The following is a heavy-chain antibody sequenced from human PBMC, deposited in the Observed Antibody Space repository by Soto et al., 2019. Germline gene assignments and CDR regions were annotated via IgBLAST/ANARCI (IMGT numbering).Heavy chain of an antibody. CDR2: ISGSRGST. CDR3: AKDRLRYFDWLSHGMCAFDI. CDR1: GFTFSSYA. D-gene: IGHD3-9*01. J-gene: IGHJ3*02. Sequence: GGSLRLSCAASGFTFSSYAMSWVRQAPGKGLEWVSAISGSRGSTYYADSVKGRFTISRDNSKNTLYLQMNSLRAEDTAVYYCAKDRLRYFDWLSHGMCAFDIWGQGTMVTVSS. V-gene: IGHV3-23*01.